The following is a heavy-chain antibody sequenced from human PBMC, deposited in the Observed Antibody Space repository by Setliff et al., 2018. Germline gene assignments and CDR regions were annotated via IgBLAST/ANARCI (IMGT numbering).Heavy chain of an antibody. CDR1: GGSFSGYY. CDR2: INHSGST. D-gene: IGHD3-10*01. CDR3: ARVRRGGYYGSGSSPFDY. V-gene: IGHV4-34*01. Sequence: LSLTCTVYGGSFSGYYWSWIRQPPGKGLEWIGEINHSGSTNYNPSLKSRVTISVDTSKNQFSLKLSSVTAADTAVYYCARVRRGGYYGSGSSPFDYWGQGTLVTVSS. J-gene: IGHJ4*02.